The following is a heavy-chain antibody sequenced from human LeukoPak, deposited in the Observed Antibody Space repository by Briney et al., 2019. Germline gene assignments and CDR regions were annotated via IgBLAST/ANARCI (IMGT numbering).Heavy chain of an antibody. V-gene: IGHV3-53*01. CDR3: ARSYNWNYVLDY. D-gene: IGHD1-7*01. Sequence: GGSLRLSCAASGFTVSSNYMSWVRQAPGKGLEWVSVIYSGGSTYYADSVKSRFTISRDNSKNTLYLQMNSLRAEDTAVYYCARSYNWNYVLDYWGQGTLVTVSS. CDR1: GFTVSSNY. J-gene: IGHJ4*02. CDR2: IYSGGST.